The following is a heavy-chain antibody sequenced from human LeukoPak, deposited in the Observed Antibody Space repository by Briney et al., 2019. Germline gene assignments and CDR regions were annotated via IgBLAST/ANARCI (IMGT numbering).Heavy chain of an antibody. CDR3: ARRESSYQNYYYYYHMDV. CDR1: GFTSSSYG. D-gene: IGHD3-16*02. Sequence: GGSLRLSCAASGFTSSSYGMHWVRQAPGKGLEWVAVIWYDGSNKYYADSVKGRFTISRDNSKNTLYLQMNSLRAEDTALYYCARRESSYQNYYYYYHMDVWGKGTTVTVSS. V-gene: IGHV3-33*01. J-gene: IGHJ6*03. CDR2: IWYDGSNK.